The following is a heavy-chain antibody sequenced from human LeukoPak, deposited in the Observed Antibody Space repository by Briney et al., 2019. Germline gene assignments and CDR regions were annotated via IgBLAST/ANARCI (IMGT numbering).Heavy chain of an antibody. CDR3: ASLRMATALFDY. CDR1: GFTFSSYA. Sequence: QSGGSLRLSCAASGFTFSSYAMHWVRQAPGKGLEWVAVISYDGSNKYYADSVEGRFTISRDNSKNTLYLQMNSLRAEDTAVYYCASLRMATALFDYWGQGTLVTVSS. V-gene: IGHV3-30*04. CDR2: ISYDGSNK. D-gene: IGHD5-24*01. J-gene: IGHJ4*02.